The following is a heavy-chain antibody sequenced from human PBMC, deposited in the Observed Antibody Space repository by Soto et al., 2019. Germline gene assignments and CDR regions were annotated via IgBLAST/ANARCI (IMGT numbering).Heavy chain of an antibody. V-gene: IGHV3-23*01. D-gene: IGHD3-10*01. CDR3: AKHPYGSGSLDYFDY. Sequence: PGGSLRLSCAASGFIFNGDAMSWVRQAPGKGLETVSGITGSGHSTYYADSVKDRFTISRDNSKNTLSLQMNSLRPDDTAVYYCAKHPYGSGSLDYFDYWGQGTLVTVSS. J-gene: IGHJ4*02. CDR2: ITGSGHST. CDR1: GFIFNGDA.